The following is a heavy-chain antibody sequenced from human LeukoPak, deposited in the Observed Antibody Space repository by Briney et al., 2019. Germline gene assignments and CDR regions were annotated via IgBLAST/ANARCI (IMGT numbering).Heavy chain of an antibody. CDR3: ATYRQVLLPFES. J-gene: IGHJ4*02. CDR1: GFTFDDYG. Sequence: GGSLRLSCAASGFTFDDYGMIWVRQPPGKGLEWVSSIFPSGGEIHCADSVRGRFTISRDNSKSTLSLQMNSLRAEDTAIYYCATYRQVLLPFESWGQGTLVTVSS. D-gene: IGHD2-8*02. CDR2: IFPSGGEI. V-gene: IGHV3-23*01.